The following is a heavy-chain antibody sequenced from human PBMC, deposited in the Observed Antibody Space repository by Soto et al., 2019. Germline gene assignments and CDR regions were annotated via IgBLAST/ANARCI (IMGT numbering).Heavy chain of an antibody. V-gene: IGHV3-23*01. CDR2: ISGSGAAT. D-gene: IGHD2-8*01. Sequence: GGSLRLSCAASGFTFSSYAMSWVRQAPGKGLEWVSSISGSGAATHYADSVKGRFTISRDNSKNTLYVHMNNLRAEDAAVYYCAKGAVVLMVYSFLDSWGQGTLVTVSS. J-gene: IGHJ5*01. CDR1: GFTFSSYA. CDR3: AKGAVVLMVYSFLDS.